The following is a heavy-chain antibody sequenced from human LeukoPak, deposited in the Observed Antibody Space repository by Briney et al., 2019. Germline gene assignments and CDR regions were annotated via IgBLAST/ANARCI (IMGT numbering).Heavy chain of an antibody. CDR1: GYTFTGYY. V-gene: IGHV1-2*02. J-gene: IGHJ5*02. Sequence: ASVKVSCKASGYTFTGYYMHWVRQAPGQGLEWMGWINPNSGGTNYAQKLQGRVTRTTDTSTSTAYMELRSLRSDDTAVYYCARGGDTTGTTWFDPWGQGTLVTVSS. CDR3: ARGGDTTGTTWFDP. D-gene: IGHD1-1*01. CDR2: INPNSGGT.